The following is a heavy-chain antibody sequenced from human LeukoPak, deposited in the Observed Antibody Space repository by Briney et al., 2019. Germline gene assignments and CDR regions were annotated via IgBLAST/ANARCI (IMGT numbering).Heavy chain of an antibody. D-gene: IGHD6-19*01. CDR3: VKGGWLDF. J-gene: IGHJ4*02. CDR2: IRASGDTT. V-gene: IGHV3-23*01. CDR1: GFDFSGYS. Sequence: GGSLRLSCAASGFDFSGYSMVWVRQAPGKGLEWVARIRASGDTTYYADSVRGRFFISRDNSQTTLFLQMNSLRLDDTAVYYCVKGGWLDFWGQGTLVTAS.